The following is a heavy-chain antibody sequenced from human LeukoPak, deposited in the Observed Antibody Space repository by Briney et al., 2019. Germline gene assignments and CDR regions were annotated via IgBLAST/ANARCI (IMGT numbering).Heavy chain of an antibody. CDR2: IHYSGST. J-gene: IGHJ4*02. D-gene: IGHD3-22*01. V-gene: IGHV4-31*03. Sequence: SETLSPTCTVSGGSISSDGYYWSWIRQHPGKDLERIGYIHYSGSTYYNPSLKSRVTISVDTSKNQFSLKLSSVTAADTAVYYCAREVGDYYNSSGYYFDYWGQGALVTVSS. CDR1: GGSISSDGYY. CDR3: AREVGDYYNSSGYYFDY.